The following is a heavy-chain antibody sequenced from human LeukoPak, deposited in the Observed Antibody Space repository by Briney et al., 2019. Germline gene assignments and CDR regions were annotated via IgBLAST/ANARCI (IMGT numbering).Heavy chain of an antibody. CDR2: INHGGST. CDR1: GGSFSGDF. J-gene: IGHJ4*02. V-gene: IGHV4-34*01. Sequence: SETLSLTCAVYGGSFSGDFWSWIRQSPGKGLEWIGEINHGGSTTYNPSLQSRVTISGDTSKNQFSPRLSSVTAADTAVYYCARASYSYDINGWVPFDYWGQGTLVTVSS. CDR3: ARASYSYDINGWVPFDY. D-gene: IGHD3-22*01.